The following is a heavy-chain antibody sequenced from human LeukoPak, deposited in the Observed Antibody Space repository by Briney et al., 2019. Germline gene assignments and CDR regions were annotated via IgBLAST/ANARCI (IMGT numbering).Heavy chain of an antibody. CDR2: ISGSGGST. Sequence: GGSLRLSCAASGFTFSSYWMHWVRQAPGKGLEWVSAISGSGGSTYYADSVKGRFTISRDNSKNTLYLQMNSLRAEDTAVYYCAKDAKDHGDSYYFDYWGQGTLVTVTS. CDR3: AKDAKDHGDSYYFDY. D-gene: IGHD2-21*02. J-gene: IGHJ4*02. V-gene: IGHV3-23*01. CDR1: GFTFSSYW.